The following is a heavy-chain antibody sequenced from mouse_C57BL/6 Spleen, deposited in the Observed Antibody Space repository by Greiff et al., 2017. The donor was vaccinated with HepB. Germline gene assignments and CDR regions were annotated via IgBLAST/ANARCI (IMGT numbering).Heavy chain of an antibody. CDR2: IYWDDDK. D-gene: IGHD1-1*01. V-gene: IGHV8-12*01. Sequence: QVTLQVSGPGILQSSQTLSLTCSFSGFSLSTSGMGVSWIRQPSGKGLEWLAHIYWDDDKRYNPSLKSRLTISKDTSRNQVVLKITSVDTADTATYYCARSTVVAPHYYAMDYWGQGTSDTVSS. CDR1: GFSLSTSGMG. J-gene: IGHJ4*01. CDR3: ARSTVVAPHYYAMDY.